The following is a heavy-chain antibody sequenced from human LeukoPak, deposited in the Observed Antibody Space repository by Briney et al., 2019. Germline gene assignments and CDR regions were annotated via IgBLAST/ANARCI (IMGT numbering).Heavy chain of an antibody. D-gene: IGHD3-9*01. Sequence: ASVKVSCKASGYTFTGYYMHWVRQAPGQGLEWMGIINPSGGSTSYAQKFQGRVTMTRDMSTSTVYMELSSLRSEDTAVYYCARDGPYFDWTFYYYYMDVWGKGTTVTVSS. CDR2: INPSGGST. J-gene: IGHJ6*03. CDR3: ARDGPYFDWTFYYYYMDV. CDR1: GYTFTGYY. V-gene: IGHV1-46*01.